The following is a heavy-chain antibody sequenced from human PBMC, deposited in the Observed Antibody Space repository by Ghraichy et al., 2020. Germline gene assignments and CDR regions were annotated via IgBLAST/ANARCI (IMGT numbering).Heavy chain of an antibody. CDR2: ITGSSITI. V-gene: IGHV3-48*01. CDR1: GFSFSDYS. Sequence: GGSLRLSCEGSGFSFSDYSMIWVRLTPRKALELVSYITGSSITIFYTDSVKGRFTISSDNAKNSLYLQMNSLRAEDTAVYYCARLPLPRRAAVGDWYFDLWGRGTLVTVSS. CDR3: ARLPLPRRAAVGDWYFDL. J-gene: IGHJ2*01. D-gene: IGHD6-13*01.